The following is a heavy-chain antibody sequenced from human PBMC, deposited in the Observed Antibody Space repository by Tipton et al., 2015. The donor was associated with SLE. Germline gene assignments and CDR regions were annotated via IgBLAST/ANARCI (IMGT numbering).Heavy chain of an antibody. CDR3: ARGGGLIAARQGNYFDY. CDR2: IYYSGST. V-gene: IGHV4-39*07. Sequence: LRLSCTVSGGSISSSSYYWGWIRQPPGKGLEWIGSIYYSGSTYYNPSRKSRVTISVDTSKNQFSLKLSSVTAADTAVYYCARGGGLIAARQGNYFDYWGQGALVTVSS. J-gene: IGHJ4*02. D-gene: IGHD6-6*01. CDR1: GGSISSSSYY.